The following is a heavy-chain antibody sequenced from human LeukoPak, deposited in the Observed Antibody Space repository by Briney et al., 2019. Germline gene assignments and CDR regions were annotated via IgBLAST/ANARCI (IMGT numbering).Heavy chain of an antibody. CDR2: IERDGSEK. CDR1: GFIFSNFW. D-gene: IGHD5-24*01. J-gene: IGHJ6*03. Sequence: GGSLRPSCAASGFIFSNFWMTWVRQAPGRGLEWVANIERDGSEKTYVDSVKGRFTISRDNAKNSLFLQMNSLRAEDTAMYYCAKDGDAYTEFYYYYMDVWAKGPRSPSP. CDR3: AKDGDAYTEFYYYYMDV. V-gene: IGHV3-7*01.